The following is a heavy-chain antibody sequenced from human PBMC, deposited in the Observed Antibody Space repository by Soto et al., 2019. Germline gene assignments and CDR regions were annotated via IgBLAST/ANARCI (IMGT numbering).Heavy chain of an antibody. CDR1: GYSFTSYW. D-gene: IGHD2-2*01. CDR2: IDPSDSYT. CDR3: ARPGPIDIVVVPAGRGYGMDV. Sequence: REESLKISCKGSGYSFTSYWISWVRQMPGKGLEWSGRIDPSDSYTNYSPSFQGHVTISADKSISTAYLQWSSLKASDTAMYYCARPGPIDIVVVPAGRGYGMDVWGQGTTVTVSS. J-gene: IGHJ6*02. V-gene: IGHV5-10-1*01.